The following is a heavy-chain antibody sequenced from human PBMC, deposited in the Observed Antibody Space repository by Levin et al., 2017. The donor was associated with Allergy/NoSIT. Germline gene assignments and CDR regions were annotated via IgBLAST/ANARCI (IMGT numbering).Heavy chain of an antibody. CDR3: AKDGSVDGEYQLLHRSYWYFDL. J-gene: IGHJ2*01. CDR1: GFTFSNYA. V-gene: IGHV3-23*01. D-gene: IGHD2-2*02. Sequence: PGGSLRLSCAASGFTFSNYAMSWVRQAPGKGLEWVSAISGSGGSTYYADSVKGRFTISRDNSKNTLYLQMNSLRAGDTALYYCAKDGSVDGEYQLLHRSYWYFDLWGRGTLVTVSS. CDR2: ISGSGGST.